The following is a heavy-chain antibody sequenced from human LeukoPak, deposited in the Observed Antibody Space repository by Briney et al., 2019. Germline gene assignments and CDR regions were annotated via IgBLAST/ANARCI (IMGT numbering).Heavy chain of an antibody. CDR2: IYSGNST. CDR1: GFTFSIYG. Sequence: GGSLRLSCAASGFTFSIYGMFWVRQAPGKGLEWASVIYSGNSTYYADSVKGRFTISRNTSKNTLYLQMNSLRAEDTAVYYCASAPYGSGTFLDYWGQGTLVTVSS. V-gene: IGHV3-66*01. CDR3: ASAPYGSGTFLDY. J-gene: IGHJ4*02. D-gene: IGHD3-10*01.